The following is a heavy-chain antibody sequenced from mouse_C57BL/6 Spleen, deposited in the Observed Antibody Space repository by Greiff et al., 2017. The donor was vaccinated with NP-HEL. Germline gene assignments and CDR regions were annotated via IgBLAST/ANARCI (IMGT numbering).Heavy chain of an antibody. Sequence: QVQLQQPGAELVKPGASVKMSCKASGYTFTSYWITWVKQRPGQGLEWIGDIYPGSGSTKYNEKFKSKATMTLDTSSSTAYMQLSSLTSADSAVYYCAREGIYDGYYPPSYWGQGTLVTVSA. CDR2: IYPGSGST. V-gene: IGHV1-55*01. CDR3: AREGIYDGYYPPSY. J-gene: IGHJ3*01. CDR1: GYTFTSYW. D-gene: IGHD2-3*01.